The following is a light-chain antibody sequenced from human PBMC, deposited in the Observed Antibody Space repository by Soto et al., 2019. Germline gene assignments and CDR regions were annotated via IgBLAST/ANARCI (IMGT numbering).Light chain of an antibody. Sequence: QSVLTQPASVSGSPGQSITISCTGTSSDVGGYDYVSWYQQHPGKAPKLMIYDVSNRPSGVSTRFSGSKSGNTASLTISGLQAEDEADYYFCSYTSISSFYVFGTGTKLTVL. J-gene: IGLJ1*01. V-gene: IGLV2-14*01. CDR3: CSYTSISSFYV. CDR2: DVS. CDR1: SSDVGGYDY.